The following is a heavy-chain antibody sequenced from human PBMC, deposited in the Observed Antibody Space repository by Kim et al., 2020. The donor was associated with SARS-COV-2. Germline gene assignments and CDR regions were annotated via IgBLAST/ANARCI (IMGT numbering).Heavy chain of an antibody. D-gene: IGHD2-15*01. V-gene: IGHV1-18*01. Sequence: ASVKVSCKASGYTFTSYGISWVRQAPGQGLEWMGWISTYNGNTNYAQKLQGRVTMTTDTSTSIAYMELRSLRSDDTAVYYCARASSPLLVVVVTSANWFDPWGQGTLVTVSS. CDR1: GYTFTSYG. J-gene: IGHJ5*02. CDR2: ISTYNGNT. CDR3: ARASSPLLVVVVTSANWFDP.